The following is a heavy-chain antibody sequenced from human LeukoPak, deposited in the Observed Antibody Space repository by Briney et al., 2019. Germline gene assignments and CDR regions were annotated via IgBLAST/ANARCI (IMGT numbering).Heavy chain of an antibody. D-gene: IGHD3-16*01. CDR3: TSKPRGESRPFDY. CDR1: GYTFTAHA. CDR2: INVANGDT. V-gene: IGHV1-3*01. J-gene: IGHJ4*02. Sequence: GASVKVSCKASGYTFTAHAVHWVRQAPGQRLEWMGWINVANGDTGYSQKFQDRVTITRDTSASTGYVEMNSLISEDTAVYYCTSKPRGESRPFDYWGQGTLVTVSS.